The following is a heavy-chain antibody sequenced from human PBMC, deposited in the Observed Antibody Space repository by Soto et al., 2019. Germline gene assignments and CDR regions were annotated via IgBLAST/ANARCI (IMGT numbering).Heavy chain of an antibody. J-gene: IGHJ4*02. V-gene: IGHV3-23*01. CDR2: ISGSGGST. CDR1: GFTFSSYA. CDR3: AKRGGRNSGWYDY. D-gene: IGHD6-19*01. Sequence: EVQLLESGGGLVQPGGSLRLSCAASGFTFSSYAMSWVRQAPGKGLEWVSGISGSGGSTDYTDSVKGRFTISRDNSKNTLYLQMNSLRAEDTAVYYCAKRGGRNSGWYDYWGQGTLVTVSS.